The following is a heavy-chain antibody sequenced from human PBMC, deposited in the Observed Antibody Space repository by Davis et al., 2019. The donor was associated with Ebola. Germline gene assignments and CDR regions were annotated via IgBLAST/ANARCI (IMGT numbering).Heavy chain of an antibody. CDR1: GFTFSSYG. J-gene: IGHJ6*04. CDR3: AKSGLSFGVVKYHYGMDV. Sequence: GGSLRLSCAASGFTFSSYGMHWVRQAPGKGLEWEAVISFDGSSKYYADSVKGRFTISRDNSKKTLYLQMNSLRAEDTAVYYCAKSGLSFGVVKYHYGMDVWGKGTTVTVSS. D-gene: IGHD3-3*01. CDR2: ISFDGSSK. V-gene: IGHV3-30*18.